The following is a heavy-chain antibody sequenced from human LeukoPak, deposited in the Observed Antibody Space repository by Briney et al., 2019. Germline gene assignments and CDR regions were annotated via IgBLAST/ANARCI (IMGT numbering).Heavy chain of an antibody. Sequence: SAKLSCKASGGTCSSNANSWVRHGTGQGLEWMGGIISNFGTANYSQKFQGRVTITADQSTSTAYMELSSRRSAYTAGYYCARARGYCSGGSCYYYFDYWGQGTLVAVSS. D-gene: IGHD2-15*01. CDR3: ARARGYCSGGSCYYYFDY. V-gene: IGHV1-69*13. CDR2: IISNFGTA. J-gene: IGHJ4*02. CDR1: GGTCSSNA.